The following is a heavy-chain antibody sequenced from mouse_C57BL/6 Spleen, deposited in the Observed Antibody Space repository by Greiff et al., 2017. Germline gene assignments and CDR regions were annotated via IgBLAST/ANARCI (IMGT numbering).Heavy chain of an antibody. CDR2: IDPENGDT. D-gene: IGHD3-2*02. CDR3: TTYSSGLYAMDY. V-gene: IGHV14-4*01. J-gene: IGHJ4*01. CDR1: GFNIKDDY. Sequence: VQLQQSGAELVRPGASVKLSCTASGFNIKDDYMHWVKQRPEQGLEWIGWIDPENGDTEYASKFQGKATITADTSANTAYLQLSSLTSEDTAVYYGTTYSSGLYAMDYWGQGTSVTVSS.